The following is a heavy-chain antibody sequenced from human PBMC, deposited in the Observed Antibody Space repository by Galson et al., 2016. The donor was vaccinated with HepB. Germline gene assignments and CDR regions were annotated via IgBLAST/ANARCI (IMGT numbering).Heavy chain of an antibody. CDR2: IYTAGDT. CDR3: ARGSYSSDWYRSSAYDFGMDV. Sequence: SLRLSCAASGFTFSNYDMHWVRQAPGKGLEWVSSIYTAGDTYYQDSVEGRFTVSRENGKDSLDLHMKSLRAGDTAVYFCARGSYSSDWYRSSAYDFGMDVWGKGTPVTVSS. J-gene: IGHJ6*04. CDR1: GFTFSNYD. D-gene: IGHD6-19*01. V-gene: IGHV3-13*01.